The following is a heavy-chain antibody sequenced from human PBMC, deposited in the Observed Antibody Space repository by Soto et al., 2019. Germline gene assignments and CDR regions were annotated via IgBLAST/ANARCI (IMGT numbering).Heavy chain of an antibody. J-gene: IGHJ3*02. CDR1: GGSISSYY. D-gene: IGHD3-22*01. CDR3: ASDRSSGSLDAFDI. CDR2: IYTSGST. Sequence: QVQLQESGPGLVKPSETLSLTCTVSGGSISSYYWSWIRQPAGKGLEWIGRIYTSGSTNYNPSLKSRDTMSVDTSKNQFSLKLSSVTAADTAVYYCASDRSSGSLDAFDIWGQGTMVTVSS. V-gene: IGHV4-4*07.